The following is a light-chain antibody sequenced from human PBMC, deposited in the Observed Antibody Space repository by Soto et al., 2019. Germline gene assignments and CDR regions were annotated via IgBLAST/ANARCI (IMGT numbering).Light chain of an antibody. CDR1: QSVSSSY. V-gene: IGKV3-20*01. J-gene: IGKJ1*01. Sequence: TVLTQSPGTLSLSPGDRATLSCRASQSVSSSYLAWYQQKPGQAPRLLIYGASSRATGIPDRFSCSGSGTDFSLTISRLEPEDFAVYYCQQYGSSPPSWTFGQGTKVEIK. CDR3: QQYGSSPPSWT. CDR2: GAS.